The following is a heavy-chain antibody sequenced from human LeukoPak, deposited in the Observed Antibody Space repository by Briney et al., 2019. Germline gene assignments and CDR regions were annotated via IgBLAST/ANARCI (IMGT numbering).Heavy chain of an antibody. J-gene: IGHJ3*02. Sequence: PSETPSLTCTVSGYSIGSGYYWGWIRQPPGKGLEWIGSIYHSGSTYYNPSLKSRVTISVATSKNQFSLKLSSVTAADTAVYYCATRANIVVVVAATEGAFDIWGQGTMVTVSS. CDR2: IYHSGST. D-gene: IGHD2-15*01. V-gene: IGHV4-38-2*02. CDR3: ATRANIVVVVAATEGAFDI. CDR1: GYSIGSGYY.